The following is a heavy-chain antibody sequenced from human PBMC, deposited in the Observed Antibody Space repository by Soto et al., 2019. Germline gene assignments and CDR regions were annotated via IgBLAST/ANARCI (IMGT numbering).Heavy chain of an antibody. D-gene: IGHD5-12*01. CDR3: AKDLRGWLRSTDFDY. CDR2: ISGSGGST. CDR1: GFTFSSYA. J-gene: IGHJ4*02. V-gene: IGHV3-23*01. Sequence: GGSLRLSCAASGFTFSSYAMSWVRQAPGKGLEWVSAISGSGGSTYYADSVKGRFTISRDNSKNTLYLQMNSLRAEDTAVYYCAKDLRGWLRSTDFDYWGQGTLVTSPQ.